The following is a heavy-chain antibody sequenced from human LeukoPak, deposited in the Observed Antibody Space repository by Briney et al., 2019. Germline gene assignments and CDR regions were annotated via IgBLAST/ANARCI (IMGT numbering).Heavy chain of an antibody. CDR3: ARGLQQWPRDY. CDR1: GYTFTSYD. J-gene: IGHJ4*02. CDR2: MNANSGDA. V-gene: IGHV1-8*02. Sequence: ASVKVSCKASGYTFTSYDINWVRQATGQGLEWMGWMNANSGDAGYAQKFQGRVTMTRNTSISTAYMELSSLRSEDTAVYYCARGLQQWPRDYWGQGTLVTVSS. D-gene: IGHD6-19*01.